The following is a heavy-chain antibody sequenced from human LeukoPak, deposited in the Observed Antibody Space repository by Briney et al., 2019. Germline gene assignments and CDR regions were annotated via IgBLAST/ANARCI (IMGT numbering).Heavy chain of an antibody. J-gene: IGHJ3*02. CDR1: GYSISSGYY. D-gene: IGHD3-9*01. CDR2: IYHSGST. CDR3: ARGGQPYYDVLTGHGGAFDI. V-gene: IGHV4-38-2*02. Sequence: SETLSLNCTVSGYSISSGYYWGWIRQSPGKGLESIGSIYHSGSTYSNPSLKSRVTISVDTSKNQFSLRLSSVTAADTAVYYWARGGQPYYDVLTGHGGAFDIWGQGTMVTVSS.